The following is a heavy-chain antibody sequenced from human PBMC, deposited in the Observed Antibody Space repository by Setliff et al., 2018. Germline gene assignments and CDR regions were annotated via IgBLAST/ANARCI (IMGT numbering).Heavy chain of an antibody. CDR2: INQVGNAR. J-gene: IGHJ6*02. D-gene: IGHD3-16*01. CDR1: TFTFSKYA. V-gene: IGHV3-7*01. CDR3: ARDGGSGMIKTYYYGLDV. Sequence: GGSLRLSCVASTFTFSKYAITWVRQAPGRGLEWVANINQVGNARYYVDSVKGRFTISRDNAKNSLFLQMNSLRVEDMAVYYCARDGGSGMIKTYYYGLDVWGQGTTVTVSS.